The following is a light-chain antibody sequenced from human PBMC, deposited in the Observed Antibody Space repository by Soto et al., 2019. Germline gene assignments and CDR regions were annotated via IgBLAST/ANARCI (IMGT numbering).Light chain of an antibody. J-gene: IGKJ4*01. CDR2: DAS. V-gene: IGKV3-11*01. CDR3: QQRSNGPPLLT. CDR1: QSVSSY. Sequence: EIVLTQSPATLSLSPGERATLSCRASQSVSSYLAWYQQKPGQAPRLLIYDASNRATGIPARFSGSGSGTDFTLTISRQEPEDFAVYYGQQRSNGPPLLTFGGGTKVEIK.